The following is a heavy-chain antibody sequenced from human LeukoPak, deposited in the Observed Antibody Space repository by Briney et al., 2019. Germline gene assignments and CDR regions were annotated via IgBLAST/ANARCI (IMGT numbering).Heavy chain of an antibody. CDR3: ARKSASGNYPLDY. CDR2: MSADSATT. J-gene: IGHJ4*02. Sequence: GGSLRLSCAASGFTFSGSAMHWVRQAPGKGLEWVSVMSADSATTFYADSVKGRFTISRDNAKNTVFLQMSSLRAEDTALYYCARKSASGNYPLDYWGQGTLVTVSS. D-gene: IGHD3-10*01. CDR1: GFTFSGSA. V-gene: IGHV3-23*01.